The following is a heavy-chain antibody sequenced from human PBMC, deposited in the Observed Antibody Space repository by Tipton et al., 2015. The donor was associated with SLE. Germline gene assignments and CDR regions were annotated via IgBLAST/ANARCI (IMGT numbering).Heavy chain of an antibody. V-gene: IGHV4-34*01. J-gene: IGHJ6*03. CDR3: ARVPGLERSYFYYYYMDV. CDR2: INHSGST. Sequence: GLVKPSETLSLTCAVYGGSFSGYYWNWIRQPPGKGLEWIGEINHSGSTNYNPSLKSRVTISVDTSKNQFSLKLNSVTAADTAVYYCARVPGLERSYFYYYYMDVWGTGTTVTVSS. D-gene: IGHD1-1*01. CDR1: GGSFSGYY.